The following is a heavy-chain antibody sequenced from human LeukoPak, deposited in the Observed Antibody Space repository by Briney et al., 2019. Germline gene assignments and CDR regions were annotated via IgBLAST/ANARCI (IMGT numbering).Heavy chain of an antibody. Sequence: GGSLRLSCAASGFTFSNYAMSWVRQAPGKGLEWVSSITGSGGSTYYADSVKGRFTISRDNSKNTLYLQMSSLRAEERAVYYCAKDKGDFWSGHHYWGQGTLVNVSS. D-gene: IGHD3-3*01. CDR1: GFTFSNYA. V-gene: IGHV3-23*01. J-gene: IGHJ4*02. CDR3: AKDKGDFWSGHHY. CDR2: ITGSGGST.